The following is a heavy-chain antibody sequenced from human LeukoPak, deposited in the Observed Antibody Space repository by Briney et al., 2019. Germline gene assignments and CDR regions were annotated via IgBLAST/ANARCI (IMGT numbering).Heavy chain of an antibody. CDR2: INSDGSST. D-gene: IGHD1-26*01. CDR3: AKKGATTGDFDY. J-gene: IGHJ4*02. Sequence: GGSLRLSCAASGFTFSSYWMHWVRQAPGKGLVWVSRINSDGSSTSYADSVKGRFTISRDNAKNTLYLQMNSLRAEDTAVYYCAKKGATTGDFDYWGQGTLVTVSS. V-gene: IGHV3-74*01. CDR1: GFTFSSYW.